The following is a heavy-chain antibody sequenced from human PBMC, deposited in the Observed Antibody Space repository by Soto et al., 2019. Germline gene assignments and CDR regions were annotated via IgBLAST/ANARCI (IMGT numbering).Heavy chain of an antibody. D-gene: IGHD3-10*01. J-gene: IGHJ5*02. CDR2: VSAYNGNT. CDR1: GYTFTSYG. Sequence: GASVKVSCKASGYTFTSYGISWVRQAPGQGLEWMGWVSAYNGNTNYAQKLQGRVTMTTDTSTSTAYMELRSLRSDDTAMYYCARGTMVRGVIIRGWFDPWGQGTLVTVSS. CDR3: ARGTMVRGVIIRGWFDP. V-gene: IGHV1-18*01.